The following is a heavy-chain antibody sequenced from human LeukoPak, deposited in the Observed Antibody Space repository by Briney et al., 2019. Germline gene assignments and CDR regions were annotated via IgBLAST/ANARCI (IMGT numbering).Heavy chain of an antibody. D-gene: IGHD5-12*01. CDR2: IIPILGIA. Sequence: SVKVSCKASRGTFSSYAISWVRQAPGQGLEWMGRIIPILGIANYAQKFQGRVTITADRSTSTAYMELSSLRSEDTAVYYCASGASGSFDYWGQGTLVTVSS. CDR1: RGTFSSYA. V-gene: IGHV1-69*04. CDR3: ASGASGSFDY. J-gene: IGHJ4*02.